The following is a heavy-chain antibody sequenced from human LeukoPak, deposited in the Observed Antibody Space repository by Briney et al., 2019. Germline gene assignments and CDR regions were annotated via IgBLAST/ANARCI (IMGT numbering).Heavy chain of an antibody. CDR3: ARYVGGVMAGTVQVYYYGTDV. V-gene: IGHV1-18*01. CDR1: GYTFTSYG. D-gene: IGHD6-19*01. J-gene: IGHJ6*02. CDR2: ISAYNGNT. Sequence: GASVKVSCKASGYTFTSYGISWVRQAPGQGLEWMGWISAYNGNTNYAQKLQGRVTMTTDTSTSTAYMELRSLRSDDTAVYYCARYVGGVMAGTVQVYYYGTDVWGQGTTVTVSS.